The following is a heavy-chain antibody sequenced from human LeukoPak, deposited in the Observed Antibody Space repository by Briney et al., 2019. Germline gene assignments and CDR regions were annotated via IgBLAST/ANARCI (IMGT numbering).Heavy chain of an antibody. CDR3: ACSLGYLVAYGMDV. CDR2: IYYSGST. J-gene: IGHJ6*02. D-gene: IGHD2-15*01. Sequence: SETLSLTCTVSGGSINRYYWSWIRQPPGKGLEWLGYIYYSGSTNYNPSLKSRVTISVDTSKNQFSLKLSSVTAADTAVYYCACSLGYLVAYGMDVWGQGTTVTVSS. V-gene: IGHV4-59*01. CDR1: GGSINRYY.